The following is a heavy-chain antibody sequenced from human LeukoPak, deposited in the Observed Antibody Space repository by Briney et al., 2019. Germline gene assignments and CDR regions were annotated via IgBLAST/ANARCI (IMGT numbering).Heavy chain of an antibody. CDR2: INHSGST. Sequence: SETLSLTCAVYGGSFSGYYWSWIRQPPGKGLEWIGEINHSGSTNYNPSPKSRVTISVDTSKNQFSLKLSSVTAADTAVYYCARGRRAYYGGNSGAYYFDYWGQGTLVTVSS. CDR3: ARGRRAYYGGNSGAYYFDY. J-gene: IGHJ4*02. CDR1: GGSFSGYY. D-gene: IGHD4-23*01. V-gene: IGHV4-34*01.